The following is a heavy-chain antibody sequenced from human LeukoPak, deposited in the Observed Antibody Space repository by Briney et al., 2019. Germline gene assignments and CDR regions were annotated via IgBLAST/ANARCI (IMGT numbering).Heavy chain of an antibody. CDR1: GGSISSSSYY. CDR2: IYYSGST. D-gene: IGHD3-10*01. Sequence: SSETLSLTCTVSGGSISSSSYYWGWIRQPPGKGLEWIGSIYYSGSTYYNPSLKSRVTISVDTSKNQFSLKLSSVTAADTAVYYCARAWFGELLREIFDYWGQGTLVTVSS. V-gene: IGHV4-39*07. CDR3: ARAWFGELLREIFDY. J-gene: IGHJ4*02.